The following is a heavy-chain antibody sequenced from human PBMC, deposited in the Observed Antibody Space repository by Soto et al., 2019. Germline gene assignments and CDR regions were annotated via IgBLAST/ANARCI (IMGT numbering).Heavy chain of an antibody. D-gene: IGHD4-17*01. Sequence: SETLSLTCAVSGGSISSGGYSCNWIRQPPGKGLEWIGYIYHSGSTYYNPSLKSRVTISVDRSKNQFSLKLSSVTAADTAVYFVARVLTTATTFDYCGPGTLVTLSS. J-gene: IGHJ4*02. CDR3: ARVLTTATTFDY. CDR1: GGSISSGGYS. V-gene: IGHV4-30-2*01. CDR2: IYHSGST.